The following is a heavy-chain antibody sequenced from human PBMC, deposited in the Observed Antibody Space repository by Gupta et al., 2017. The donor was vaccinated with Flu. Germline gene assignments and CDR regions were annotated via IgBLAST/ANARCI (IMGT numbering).Heavy chain of an antibody. CDR1: GFTFINFA. D-gene: IGHD6-13*01. V-gene: IGHV3-23*01. J-gene: IGHJ3*01. CDR2: ISGRGASI. Sequence: EVQLLESGGGLVQPGGSLRLSCVASGFTFINFAMSGVRQAPGKGLEWVSSISGRGASIYHADSVKGRFTISRDNSNNTVYLQLGSLRVDDTAVYYCAKDRRQQLAPDILDVWGQGTRVTVSS. CDR3: AKDRRQQLAPDILDV.